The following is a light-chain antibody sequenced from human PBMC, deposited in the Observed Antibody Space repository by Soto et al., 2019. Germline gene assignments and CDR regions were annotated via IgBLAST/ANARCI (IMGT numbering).Light chain of an antibody. J-gene: IGKJ2*01. CDR3: QQYKSYSRT. Sequence: DIQMTQSPSTLSASVGDRVTITCRASQSISPWLAWSQQKPGKAPKILIYKASSLESGVPSRFSGSESWTEFTLTISSLQPDDFATYYCQQYKSYSRTFGQGTKLEIK. CDR1: QSISPW. CDR2: KAS. V-gene: IGKV1-5*03.